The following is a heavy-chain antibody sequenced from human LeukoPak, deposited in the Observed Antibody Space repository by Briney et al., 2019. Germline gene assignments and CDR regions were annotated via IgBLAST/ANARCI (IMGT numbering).Heavy chain of an antibody. CDR1: GYTITGYY. CDR3: ARDGGYETYSDY. V-gene: IGHV1-2*02. CDR2: INPNSGGT. Sequence: ASVKVSCKASGYTITGYYMHWVRQAPGQGLEWMGWINPNSGGTNYAQKFQGRVTMTRDTSISTAYMELSRLRSDNTAVYYCARDGGYETYSDYWGQGTLVTVSS. D-gene: IGHD5-12*01. J-gene: IGHJ4*02.